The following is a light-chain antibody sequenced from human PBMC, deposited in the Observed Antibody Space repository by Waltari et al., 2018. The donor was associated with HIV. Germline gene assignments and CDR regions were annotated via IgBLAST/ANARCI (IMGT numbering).Light chain of an antibody. J-gene: IGKJ4*01. CDR1: QSVLYSSNNKNY. CDR3: QQYYSTPFT. Sequence: DIVMTQSPDSLVVSLGERVTINCKSSQSVLYSSNNKNYLAWYQQKPGQPPKLLIYWASTRESGVPDQFSGSGSGTDFTLTISSLQAEDVAVYYCQQYYSTPFTFGGGTKVEIK. CDR2: WAS. V-gene: IGKV4-1*01.